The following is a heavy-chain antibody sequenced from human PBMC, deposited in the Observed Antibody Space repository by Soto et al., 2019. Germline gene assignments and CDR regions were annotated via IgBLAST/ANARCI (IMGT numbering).Heavy chain of an antibody. CDR2: MSPNSANT. Sequence: QVQLVQSGAEVKKPGASVKVSCKASGYTFTSYDINWVRQAPGQGLEWMGWMSPNSANTGYAQKFQGRVTMTRSTSIRTAYMELSSLRSEDTAVYYCARGPPNWGFDSWGQGTLVTVSS. V-gene: IGHV1-8*01. D-gene: IGHD7-27*01. CDR1: GYTFTSYD. CDR3: ARGPPNWGFDS. J-gene: IGHJ5*01.